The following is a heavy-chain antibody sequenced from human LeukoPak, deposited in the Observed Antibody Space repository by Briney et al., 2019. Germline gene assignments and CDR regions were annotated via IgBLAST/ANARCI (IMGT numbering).Heavy chain of an antibody. J-gene: IGHJ5*01. V-gene: IGHV1-8*01. CDR3: ARGGYSSSCYQPSWFDA. CDR1: GYTFTSYD. D-gene: IGHD6-13*01. CDR2: MNPNSGNK. Sequence: ASVKVSCKASGYTFTSYDINWVRQATGQGLEWMGWMNPNSGNKGYAQKFQGRVTMTRNTSISTAYMGLSSLRSEDTAVYYCARGGYSSSCYQPSWFDAWGQGTLVTVSS.